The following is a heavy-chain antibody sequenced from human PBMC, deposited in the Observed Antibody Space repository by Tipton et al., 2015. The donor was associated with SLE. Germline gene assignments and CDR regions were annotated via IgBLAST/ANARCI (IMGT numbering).Heavy chain of an antibody. CDR3: ARQRGGGSYYDF. J-gene: IGHJ4*02. CDR2: INTSTGKA. V-gene: IGHV7-4-1*02. Sequence: QLEQSGSELKKPGASVTVSCKASGYTLSRYAMNWVRQAPGQGLEWMGWINTSTGKATYAQGFSGRFVFSLDTPANTAYLQISSLEADDSAIYYCARQRGGGSYYDFWGQGSLVIVSS. CDR1: GYTLSRYA. D-gene: IGHD1-26*01.